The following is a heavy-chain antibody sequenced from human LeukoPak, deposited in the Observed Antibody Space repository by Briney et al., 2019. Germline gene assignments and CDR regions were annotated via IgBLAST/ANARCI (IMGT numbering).Heavy chain of an antibody. Sequence: GGSLRLSCAASGFTFSSYWMSWVRQAPGKGLEWVANIKQDGSEKYYVDSVKGRFTISRDNAKNSLYLQMNSLRAEDTAVYYCARLSIASPSTFDYWGQGTLVTVSS. D-gene: IGHD6-6*01. CDR2: IKQDGSEK. V-gene: IGHV3-7*01. CDR1: GFTFSSYW. J-gene: IGHJ4*02. CDR3: ARLSIASPSTFDY.